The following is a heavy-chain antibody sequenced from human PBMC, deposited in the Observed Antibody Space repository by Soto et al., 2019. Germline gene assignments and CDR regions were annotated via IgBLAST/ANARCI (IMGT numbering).Heavy chain of an antibody. CDR1: GDSVSSNSAA. CDR2: TYYRYKWNN. CDR3: ARATGDKGYFDY. D-gene: IGHD7-27*01. Sequence: SQTLSLTCAISGDSVSSNSAAWNWIRQSPSRGLEWLGRTYYRYKWNNDYAVSVKSRITINPATSKNQFSLQLNSVTPDDSAVYYCARATGDKGYFDYWGQGTLVTVSS. J-gene: IGHJ4*02. V-gene: IGHV6-1*01.